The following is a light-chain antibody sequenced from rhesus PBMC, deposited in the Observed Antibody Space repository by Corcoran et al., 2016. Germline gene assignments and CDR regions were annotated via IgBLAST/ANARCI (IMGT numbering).Light chain of an antibody. J-gene: IGKJ4*01. V-gene: IGKV1-36*02. CDR2: AAS. CDR1: QGISDY. Sequence: IQMTQSPPSLSASVGDRVTTICRASQGISDYSSWYQQKPGKAPKRLFYAASSLESGVPSRFSCRGSRTDFTLTISSLQPEGCAACYCLPGYGTPLAFGGGSKVQIK. CDR3: LPGYGTPLA.